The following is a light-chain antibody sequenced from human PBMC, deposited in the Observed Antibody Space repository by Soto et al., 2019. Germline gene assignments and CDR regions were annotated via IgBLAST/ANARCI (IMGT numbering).Light chain of an antibody. J-gene: IGKJ1*01. V-gene: IGKV3-15*01. CDR1: QSVSSN. Sequence: EIVMTQSPATLSVSPGERATLSWRASQSVSSNLAWYQQKPGQAPRLLIYGASTRATDIPARFSGSGSGTEITLTISSLQSEDFAVYYCQQYNNWPWTFGQGTKVDIK. CDR3: QQYNNWPWT. CDR2: GAS.